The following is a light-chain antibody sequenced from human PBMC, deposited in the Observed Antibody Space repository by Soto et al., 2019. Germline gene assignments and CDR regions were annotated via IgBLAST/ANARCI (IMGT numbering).Light chain of an antibody. CDR1: QSVSSN. CDR3: QQDNNWPLT. CDR2: GPS. J-gene: IGKJ4*01. V-gene: IGKV3-15*01. Sequence: EIVMTQSPATLSVSPGETATLSCRASQSVSSNLAGYQQKPGQAPRLLIYGPSTRTPGIPARFSGSGSGTEFTLTISSLQSEDFAVYYCQQDNNWPLTFGGGTKVEIK.